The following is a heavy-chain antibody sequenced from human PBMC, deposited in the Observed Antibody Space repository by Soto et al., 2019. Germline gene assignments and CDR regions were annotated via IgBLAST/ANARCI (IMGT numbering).Heavy chain of an antibody. J-gene: IGHJ4*02. CDR1: GYTFTSYA. D-gene: IGHD2-2*01. V-gene: IGHV1-3*01. CDR2: INAGNGNT. Sequence: ASVKVSCKASGYTFTSYAIHWVRQAPGQRLEWMGWINAGNGNTEYSQKFQGRVTITRDTSASTAYMELSSLRSEDTAVYYCATSLYCSSTSCYLAYWGQGTLVTVPQ. CDR3: ATSLYCSSTSCYLAY.